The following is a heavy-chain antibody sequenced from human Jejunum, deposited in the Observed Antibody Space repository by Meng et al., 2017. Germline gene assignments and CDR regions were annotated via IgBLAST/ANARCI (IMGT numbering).Heavy chain of an antibody. CDR1: GGVRRRAGYR. Sequence: QLPGSGQGLVWTSETLSLTCTVMGGVRRRAGYRCGWIRQHPAKGLEWIGYASTNYNPSLKSRVTISLDTSRNQFSLSLSSVTEADTAVYYCARDHMGSLDYWGQGILVTVSS. CDR2: AST. CDR3: ARDHMGSLDY. D-gene: IGHD1-26*01. J-gene: IGHJ4*02. V-gene: IGHV4-61*08.